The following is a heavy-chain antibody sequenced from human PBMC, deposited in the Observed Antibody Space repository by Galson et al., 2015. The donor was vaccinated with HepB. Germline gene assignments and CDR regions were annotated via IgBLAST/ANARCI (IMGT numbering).Heavy chain of an antibody. J-gene: IGHJ4*02. D-gene: IGHD1-26*01. V-gene: IGHV1-3*01. CDR2: INAGHGNT. CDR1: GCTFTTYS. Sequence: VKVSCKASGCTFTTYSMHWVRQAPGQRPEWMGWINAGHGNTKYSQTFQDRLTITRDTSASTAYMELSSLRSEDTAVYYCVREYRGGSFDYWGQGTLVTVSS. CDR3: VREYRGGSFDY.